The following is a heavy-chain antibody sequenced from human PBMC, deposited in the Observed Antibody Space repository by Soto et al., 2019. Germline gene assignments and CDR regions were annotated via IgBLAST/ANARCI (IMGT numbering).Heavy chain of an antibody. D-gene: IGHD2-21*02. Sequence: QITLKESGPSLVKPTQTLTLTCTFSGFSLSTGGVGVGWIRQPPGKALEWLALIYWDDDKRYSPSLRSRLTVTKDTSKSQVVLTMPNMDPVDTATYYCAHSRCGGDCRQCYSSHYYYGMDVWGQGTTVTVSS. CDR2: IYWDDDK. J-gene: IGHJ6*02. CDR1: GFSLSTGGVG. CDR3: AHSRCGGDCRQCYSSHYYYGMDV. V-gene: IGHV2-5*02.